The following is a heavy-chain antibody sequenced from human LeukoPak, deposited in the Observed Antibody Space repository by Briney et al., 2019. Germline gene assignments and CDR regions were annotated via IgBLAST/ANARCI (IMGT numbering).Heavy chain of an antibody. CDR1: GFTFSSYW. CDR2: ISGSADST. V-gene: IGHV3-23*01. CDR3: AKKSSSWYEHADY. D-gene: IGHD6-13*01. Sequence: PGGSLRLSCGVSGFTFSSYWMSWVRQAPGKGLEWVSGISGSADSTYYADSVKGRFTISRDNSKNTLYLQMNSLRVEDTAVYYCAKKSSSWYEHADYWGQGTLVTVSS. J-gene: IGHJ4*02.